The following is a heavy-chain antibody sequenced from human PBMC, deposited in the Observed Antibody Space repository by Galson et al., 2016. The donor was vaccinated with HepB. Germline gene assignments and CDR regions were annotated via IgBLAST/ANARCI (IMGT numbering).Heavy chain of an antibody. CDR1: GGSISTDNW. Sequence: ETLSLTCAVCGGSISTDNWWTWVRQPPSGKGLEWVGEIYHSGRTAYNPSLRSRVTISVDKSRNELSLNLRSVTAADAAVYYCTRREVRSAAGGIDYWGQGTLVTVSS. CDR2: IYHSGRT. J-gene: IGHJ4*02. D-gene: IGHD3-3*01. CDR3: TRREVRSAAGGIDY. V-gene: IGHV4-4*02.